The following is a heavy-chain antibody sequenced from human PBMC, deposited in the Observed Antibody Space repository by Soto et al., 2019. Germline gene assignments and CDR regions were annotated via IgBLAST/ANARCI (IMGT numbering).Heavy chain of an antibody. CDR2: VHDSWGS. CDR1: GGSISSYY. V-gene: IGHV4-59*08. CDR3: ARHMVRGLSDAFDM. Sequence: SETLSLTCTVSGGSISSYYWSWIRQPPGKGLEWIGYVHDSWGSHYNPSLKSRVTISVDTSKNQFSLKLSSVTAADTAIYYCARHMVRGLSDAFDMRGQRTMVTVSS. D-gene: IGHD3-10*01. J-gene: IGHJ3*02.